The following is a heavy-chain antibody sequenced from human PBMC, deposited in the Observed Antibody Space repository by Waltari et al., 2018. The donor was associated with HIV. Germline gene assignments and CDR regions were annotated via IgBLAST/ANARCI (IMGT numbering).Heavy chain of an antibody. CDR2: ISWNSGSI. D-gene: IGHD2-15*01. CDR1: GFTFDDYA. J-gene: IGHJ3*02. CDR3: AKSCSGGSCLNAFDI. V-gene: IGHV3-9*01. Sequence: EVQLVESGGGLVQPGRSLRLSCAASGFTFDDYAMHWFRQAQGKGLEWVSGISWNSGSIGYADSVKGRFTISRDNAKNSLYLQMNSLRAEDTALYYCAKSCSGGSCLNAFDIWGQGTMVTVSS.